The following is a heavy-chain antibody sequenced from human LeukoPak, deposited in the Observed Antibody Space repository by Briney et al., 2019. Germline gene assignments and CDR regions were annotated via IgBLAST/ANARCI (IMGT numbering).Heavy chain of an antibody. CDR3: ASGALDFWSGYYDY. Sequence: SETLSLTRTDPGGSISSYYWSWIRQPAGKGLEWIGRIYTSGSTNYNPSLKSRVTMSVDKSKNQFSLKLSSVTAADTAVYYCASGALDFWSGYYDYWGQGTLVTVSS. CDR1: GGSISSYY. D-gene: IGHD3-3*01. J-gene: IGHJ4*02. CDR2: IYTSGST. V-gene: IGHV4-4*07.